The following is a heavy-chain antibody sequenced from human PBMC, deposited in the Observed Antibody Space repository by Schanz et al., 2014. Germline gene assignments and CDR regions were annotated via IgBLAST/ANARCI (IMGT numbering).Heavy chain of an antibody. Sequence: EVQLLESGGGLVQPGGSLRLSCAASTFTFSSDWMSWVRQAPGKGLEWISYISSSSSTIYHADSVKGRFTISRDNAKNSLYLQMNSLRAEDTAVYYCARAGYDADNWFDPWGQGTLVTVSS. CDR3: ARAGYDADNWFDP. CDR2: ISSSSSTI. D-gene: IGHD2-2*01. J-gene: IGHJ5*02. V-gene: IGHV3-48*01. CDR1: TFTFSSDW.